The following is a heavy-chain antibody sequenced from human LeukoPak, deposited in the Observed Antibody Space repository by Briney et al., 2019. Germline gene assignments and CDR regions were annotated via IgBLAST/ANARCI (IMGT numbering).Heavy chain of an antibody. Sequence: SVKVSCKASGYTFTSYGISWVRQAPGQGLEWMGRIIPILGIANYAQKFQGRVTITADKSTSTAYMELSSLRSEDTAVYYCARGGTAMVRENYYYYGMDVWGQGTTVTVSS. D-gene: IGHD5-18*01. CDR1: GYTFTSYG. CDR2: IIPILGIA. CDR3: ARGGTAMVRENYYYYGMDV. J-gene: IGHJ6*02. V-gene: IGHV1-69*04.